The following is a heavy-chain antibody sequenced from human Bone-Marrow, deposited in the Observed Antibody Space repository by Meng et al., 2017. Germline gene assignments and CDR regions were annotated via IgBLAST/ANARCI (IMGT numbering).Heavy chain of an antibody. CDR3: ARLVRGRDGYKSKLVP. CDR1: VCSISSSSSFY. CDR2: IFYTGTT. J-gene: IGHJ5*02. Sequence: QLQLQESRPGLVKPSETLSLTCTAPVCSISSSSSFYWGWIRQPPGKGLEWIGSIFYTGTTYYNPSLKSRVTISVDTSKNQFSLKLSSVTAADTAVYYCARLVRGRDGYKSKLVPWGQGTLVTVSS. D-gene: IGHD5-24*01. V-gene: IGHV4-39*01.